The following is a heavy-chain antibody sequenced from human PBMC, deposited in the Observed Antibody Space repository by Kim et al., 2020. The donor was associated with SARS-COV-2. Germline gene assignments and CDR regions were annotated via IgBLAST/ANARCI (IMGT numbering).Heavy chain of an antibody. V-gene: IGHV4-4*07. CDR2: IYTSGST. D-gene: IGHD1-7*01. CDR1: GGSISSYY. CDR3: ARGGNWNYELSFDY. Sequence: SETLSLTCTVSGGSISSYYWSWIRQPAGKGLEWIGRIYTSGSTNYNPSLKSRVTMSVDTSKNQFSLKLSSVTAADTAVYYCARGGNWNYELSFDYWGQGTLVTVSS. J-gene: IGHJ4*02.